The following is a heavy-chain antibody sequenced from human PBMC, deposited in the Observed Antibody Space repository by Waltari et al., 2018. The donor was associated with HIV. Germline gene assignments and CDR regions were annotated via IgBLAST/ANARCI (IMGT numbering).Heavy chain of an antibody. CDR3: AREQDYFDSSGFFLGYWFDP. J-gene: IGHJ5*02. CDR2: ISYTGAV. Sequence: QVHLHESGPGLVEPSEALSLTCSVSGGSMGSYYWNWIRLSPGEGLEWIGFISYTGAVSYNPSLKSRVTISMDSPKNQFSLTLKSMTAADTAIYYCAREQDYFDSSGFFLGYWFDPWGQGTLVSVSS. V-gene: IGHV4-59*01. CDR1: GGSMGSYY. D-gene: IGHD3-9*01.